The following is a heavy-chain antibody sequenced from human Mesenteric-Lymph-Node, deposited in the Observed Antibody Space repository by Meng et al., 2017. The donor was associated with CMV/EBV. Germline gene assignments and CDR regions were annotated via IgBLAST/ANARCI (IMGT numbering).Heavy chain of an antibody. CDR2: INS. V-gene: IGHV4-39*01. CDR3: ARGRVVPRRNGYYYYYGMDV. J-gene: IGHJ6*02. D-gene: IGHD2-2*01. CDR1: GDSIRSTSYY. Sequence: SETLSLTCTVSGDSIRSTSYYWGWIRQSPGKGLEWIGSINSHYNPSLKSRVTISVDMSKNQFSLKLSSVTAADTAVYYCARGRVVPRRNGYYYYYGMDVWGQGTTVTVSS.